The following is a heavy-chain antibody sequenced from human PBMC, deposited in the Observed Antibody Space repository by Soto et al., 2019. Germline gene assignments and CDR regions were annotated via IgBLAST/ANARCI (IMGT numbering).Heavy chain of an antibody. D-gene: IGHD1-26*01. Sequence: EVQLLESGGGLVQPGGSLRLSCAASGFTFSSYAMNWVRQAPGKGLEWVSVISGSGGSTYYADSVKGRFTISRDNSKNTLYLQMNSLRAEDTAVYYCARRGSGSYYDYWGQGPLVTVSS. CDR1: GFTFSSYA. V-gene: IGHV3-23*01. CDR2: ISGSGGST. CDR3: ARRGSGSYYDY. J-gene: IGHJ4*02.